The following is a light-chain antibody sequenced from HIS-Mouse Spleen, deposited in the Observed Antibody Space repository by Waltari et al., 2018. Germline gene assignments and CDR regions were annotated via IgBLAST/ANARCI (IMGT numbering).Light chain of an antibody. CDR2: KGS. J-gene: IGKJ1*01. Sequence: DIQMTQSPSTLSASVGDRVTITCRASQSISSWLAWYQQKPGKAPKLLCYKGSRLESGVRSRFSGSGSGTEFTLTISSLQPDDFATYYCQQYNSYSWTFGQGTKVEIK. V-gene: IGKV1-5*03. CDR1: QSISSW. CDR3: QQYNSYSWT.